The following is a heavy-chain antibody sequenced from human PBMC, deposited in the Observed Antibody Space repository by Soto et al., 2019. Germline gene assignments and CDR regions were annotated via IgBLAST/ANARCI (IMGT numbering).Heavy chain of an antibody. CDR1: GLTFSSYP. CDR3: AKDGIRGIHIDN. CDR2: ISVSAGTT. Sequence: EVQLLESGGGLVQPGGSLRLSCAASGLTFSSYPMSWVRQAPGKGLQWVSSISVSAGTTYYADSVKGRFTISRDNSKNTLYLQMNSLRAEDTAMYYCAKDGIRGIHIDNWGQGTLVTVSS. J-gene: IGHJ4*02. V-gene: IGHV3-23*01.